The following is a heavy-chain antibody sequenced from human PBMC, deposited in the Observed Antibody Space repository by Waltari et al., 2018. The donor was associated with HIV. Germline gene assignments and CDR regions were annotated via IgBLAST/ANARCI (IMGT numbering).Heavy chain of an antibody. CDR2: SKNEGDDMKS. V-gene: IGHV3-15*06. Sequence: ELQLVESGGVLVEPGESFTLSCAASGFTFSSLSFSWVRQAPGRGLEWIALSKNEGDDMKSQYTPRVRGRFTSFRNESRNIIHLQMISLKTEDTGVYYCTGPRRDVWGRGTTVIVSS. J-gene: IGHJ6*02. CDR1: GFTFSSLS. CDR3: TGPRRDV.